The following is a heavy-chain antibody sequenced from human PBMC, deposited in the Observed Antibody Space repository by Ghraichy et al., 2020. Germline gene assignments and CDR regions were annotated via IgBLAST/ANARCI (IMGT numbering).Heavy chain of an antibody. CDR2: MYHSGSS. CDR3: ARVPLVIVPAALRGSFYM. D-gene: IGHD2-2*01. Sequence: SETLSLTCSVSGDSISSDSYYWSWIRQPPGKGLEWIGQMYHSGSSNYNPSLESRVTMSIDTSKSQFFLKLSSVTAADTALYYCARVPLVIVPAALRGSFYMWGRGTMVTVSP. V-gene: IGHV4-61*01. CDR1: GDSISSDSYY. J-gene: IGHJ3*02.